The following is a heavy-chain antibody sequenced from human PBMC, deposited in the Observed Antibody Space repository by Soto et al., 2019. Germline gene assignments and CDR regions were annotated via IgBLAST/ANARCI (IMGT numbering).Heavy chain of an antibody. CDR3: ARGGYASIDY. CDR1: GGSISSYY. V-gene: IGHV4-59*01. D-gene: IGHD5-12*01. CDR2: IYYSGST. Sequence: PSETLSLTCTVSGGSISSYYWSWIRQPPGKGLEWIGYIYYSGSTNYNPSLKSRVTISVDTSKNQFSLKLSSVTAADTAVYYCARGGYASIDYWGQGTLVTVSS. J-gene: IGHJ4*02.